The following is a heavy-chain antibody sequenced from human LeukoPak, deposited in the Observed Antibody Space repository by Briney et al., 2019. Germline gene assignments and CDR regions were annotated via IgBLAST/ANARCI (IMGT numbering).Heavy chain of an antibody. CDR3: ARMYYYDSSGYAY. V-gene: IGHV1-2*02. D-gene: IGHD3-22*01. CDR1: GYTLTGYY. CDR2: INPNSGGT. Sequence: GASVKVSCKASGYTLTGYYMHWVRQAPGQGLEWMGWINPNSGGTNYAQKFQGRVTMTRDTSISTAYMELSRLRSDDTAVYYCARMYYYDSSGYAYWGQGTLVTVSS. J-gene: IGHJ4*02.